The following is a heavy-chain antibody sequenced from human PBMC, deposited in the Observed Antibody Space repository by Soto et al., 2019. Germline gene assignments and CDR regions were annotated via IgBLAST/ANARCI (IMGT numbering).Heavy chain of an antibody. CDR3: AKVKVGATIWWFDP. V-gene: IGHV3-23*01. D-gene: IGHD1-26*01. CDR2: ISGSGGST. CDR1: GFTFSDYA. J-gene: IGHJ5*02. Sequence: PGGSLRLSCAASGFTFSDYAMSWVRQAPGKGLEWVSAISGSGGSTYYADSVKGRFTISRDNSKNTLYLQMNSLRAEDTAVYYCAKVKVGATIWWFDPWGQGTLVTVSS.